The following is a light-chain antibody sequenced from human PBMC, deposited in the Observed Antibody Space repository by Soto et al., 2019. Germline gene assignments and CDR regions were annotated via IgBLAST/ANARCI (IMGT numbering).Light chain of an antibody. CDR2: GAS. V-gene: IGKV3-15*01. CDR1: QSVSSN. CDR3: QQYSNWPSWT. Sequence: EIVMTQSPATLSVSPGERATLSCRASQSVSSNLAWYQQKPGQAPRLLIYGASTRATGIPARFSGSGSGTEFTLTISSLQSEDFAVYYCQQYSNWPSWTFGQGTKVEIK. J-gene: IGKJ1*01.